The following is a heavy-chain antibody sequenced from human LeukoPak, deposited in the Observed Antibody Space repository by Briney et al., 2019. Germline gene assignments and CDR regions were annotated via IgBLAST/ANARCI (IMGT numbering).Heavy chain of an antibody. CDR2: FSGSGGST. J-gene: IGHJ1*01. CDR3: AKDLWTFTLGYFHH. CDR1: GFTFSTYA. D-gene: IGHD3/OR15-3a*01. Sequence: GGSLRLSCAASGFTFSTYAMSWVRQAPGKGLEWVSGFSGSGGSTHYADSVKGRFTISRDNSENTLFLQMNSLRADDTAIYYCAKDLWTFTLGYFHHGGQGTLVIVAS. V-gene: IGHV3-23*01.